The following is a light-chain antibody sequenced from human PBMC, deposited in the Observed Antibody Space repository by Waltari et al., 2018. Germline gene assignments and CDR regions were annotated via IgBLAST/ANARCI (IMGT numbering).Light chain of an antibody. Sequence: DIQMTQSPSTLSASVVDRVTISCRASQSIARWLAWYQQKPGEAPKLLIYASSVLQNGVSSRFSGSGSGAEFTLTISSLQADDFATYYCQQYNSHSTFGQGTKVEIK. CDR1: QSIARW. J-gene: IGKJ1*01. CDR2: ASS. V-gene: IGKV1-5*03. CDR3: QQYNSHST.